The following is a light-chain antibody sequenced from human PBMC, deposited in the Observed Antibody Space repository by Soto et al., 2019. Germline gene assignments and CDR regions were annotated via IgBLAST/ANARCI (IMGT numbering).Light chain of an antibody. V-gene: IGLV2-11*01. Sequence: QSVLTQPRSVSGSPGQSVTISCTGTSNDVGGYNYVSWYQQHPGKAPKLMIYDVSKRPSGVPDRFSGSKSGNTASLTISGLQAEDEADYYCCSYAGIPLVFGTGTKVTVL. CDR1: SNDVGGYNY. J-gene: IGLJ1*01. CDR2: DVS. CDR3: CSYAGIPLV.